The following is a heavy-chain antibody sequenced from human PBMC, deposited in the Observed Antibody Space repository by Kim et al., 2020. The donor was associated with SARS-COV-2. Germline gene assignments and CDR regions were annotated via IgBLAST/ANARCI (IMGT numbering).Heavy chain of an antibody. CDR1: GGSISSSNW. V-gene: IGHV4-4*02. CDR3: ARARFITIFGVVITGAFDY. D-gene: IGHD3-3*01. J-gene: IGHJ4*02. Sequence: SETLSLTCAVSGGSISSSNWWIWVRQPPGKGLEWIGEIYHSGSTNYNPSLKSRVTISVDKSKNQFSLKLSSVTAADTAVYYCARARFITIFGVVITGAFDYWGQGTLVTVSS. CDR2: IYHSGST.